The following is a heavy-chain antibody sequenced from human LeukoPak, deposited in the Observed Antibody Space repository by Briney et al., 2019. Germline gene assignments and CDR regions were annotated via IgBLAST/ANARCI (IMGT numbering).Heavy chain of an antibody. Sequence: PGGSLRLSCAASGFSFTNYAMNWVGQAPGKGLEWVPTIRGSGDSTYYADSVKGRFTISRDNSKNTLYLQMNSLRAEDTAVYYCAKAAARAEYSSSWFDYWGQGTLVTVSS. CDR1: GFSFTNYA. V-gene: IGHV3-23*01. J-gene: IGHJ4*02. D-gene: IGHD6-13*01. CDR2: IRGSGDST. CDR3: AKAAARAEYSSSWFDY.